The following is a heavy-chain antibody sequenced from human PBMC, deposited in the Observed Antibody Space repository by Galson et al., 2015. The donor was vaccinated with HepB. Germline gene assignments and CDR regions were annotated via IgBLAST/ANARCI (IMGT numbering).Heavy chain of an antibody. J-gene: IGHJ4*02. CDR2: ISSNGGST. D-gene: IGHD3-16*01. V-gene: IGHV3-64D*09. CDR3: VKDSMIGHGWGSYGDY. Sequence: SLRLSCAASGFTFSSYAMHWVRQAPGKGLEYVSAISSNGGSTYYADSVKGRFTISRDNSKNTLYLQMSSLRAEDTAVYYCVKDSMIGHGWGSYGDYWGQGTLVTVSS. CDR1: GFTFSSYA.